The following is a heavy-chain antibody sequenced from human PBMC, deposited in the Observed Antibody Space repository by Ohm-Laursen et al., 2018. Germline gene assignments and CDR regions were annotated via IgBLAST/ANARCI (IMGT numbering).Heavy chain of an antibody. CDR1: GFTFSSYW. Sequence: SLRLSCAASGFTFSSYWMHWVRQAPGKGLVRVSRISTDGSSTSYADSVKGRFTISRDNAKNTLYLQMNSLRAEDTAVYYCARDPTPRTGDDAFDIWGQGTMVTVSS. V-gene: IGHV3-74*01. CDR3: ARDPTPRTGDDAFDI. D-gene: IGHD7-27*01. J-gene: IGHJ3*02. CDR2: ISTDGSST.